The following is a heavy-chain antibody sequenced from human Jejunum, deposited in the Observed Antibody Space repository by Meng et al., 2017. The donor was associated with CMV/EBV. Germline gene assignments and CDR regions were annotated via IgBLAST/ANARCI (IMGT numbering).Heavy chain of an antibody. V-gene: IGHV4-59*01. D-gene: IGHD3-3*01. CDR3: ARGFGRFLEWLPVGVYS. J-gene: IGHJ4*02. CDR2: IDFSGTT. CDR1: GSISGYF. Sequence: GSISGYFWNWIRQPPGKAPEWIGNIDFSGTTKYNPSLKSRVTISVDTSKRQFSLKLGSVAAADTAVYYCARGFGRFLEWLPVGVYSWGQGTLVTVTS.